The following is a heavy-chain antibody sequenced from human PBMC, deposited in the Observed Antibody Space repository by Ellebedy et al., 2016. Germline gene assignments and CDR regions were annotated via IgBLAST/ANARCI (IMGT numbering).Heavy chain of an antibody. V-gene: IGHV3-48*02. CDR3: ARDNLGNYYYYYYMDV. J-gene: IGHJ6*03. D-gene: IGHD7-27*01. CDR1: GFTLSSYV. CDR2: ISSSSSTI. Sequence: GESLKISXAASGFTLSSYVMSWVRQAPGKGLEWVSYISSSSSTIYYADSVKGRFTISRDNAKNSLYLQMNSLRDEDTAVYYCARDNLGNYYYYYYMDVWGKGTTVTVSS.